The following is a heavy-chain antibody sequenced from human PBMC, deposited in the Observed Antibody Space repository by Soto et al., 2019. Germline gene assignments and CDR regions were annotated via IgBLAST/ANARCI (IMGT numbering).Heavy chain of an antibody. CDR1: GFTFSSYA. J-gene: IGHJ4*02. D-gene: IGHD3-16*02. Sequence: GGSLRLSCAASGFTFSSYAMSWVRQAPGKGLEWVSAISGSGGSTYYADSVKGRFTISRDNSKNTLYLQMNSLRAEDTAVYYCANWGITFGGVIVPHFDYWGQGTLVTVSS. V-gene: IGHV3-23*01. CDR2: ISGSGGST. CDR3: ANWGITFGGVIVPHFDY.